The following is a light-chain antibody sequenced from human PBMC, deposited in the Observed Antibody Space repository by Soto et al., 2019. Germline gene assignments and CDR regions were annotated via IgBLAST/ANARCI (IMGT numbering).Light chain of an antibody. CDR1: QSISTY. J-gene: IGKJ1*01. CDR2: AAS. V-gene: IGKV1-39*01. CDR3: QQSHSFPRT. Sequence: DIQMTQSPSSLSASVGDRVTITCRASQSISTYLNWYQQKPGNAPKVLIFAASSLLSRVPSRFSGSGSGTDFTLTITSLQPEDFATYYCQQSHSFPRTFGQGTKVE.